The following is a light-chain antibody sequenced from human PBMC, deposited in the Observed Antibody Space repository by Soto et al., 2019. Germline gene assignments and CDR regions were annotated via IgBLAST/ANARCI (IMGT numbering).Light chain of an antibody. Sequence: QSVLTQPASVSGSPGQSITISCTGTSSDVGGYNYVSWYQQHPGKAPKLMIYDVSNRPSGVSNRFSGSKSGNTASLTISGLQAEDEADYYCSSYTSSSAIFGGGTKLHVL. CDR3: SSYTSSSAI. CDR1: SSDVGGYNY. CDR2: DVS. J-gene: IGLJ2*01. V-gene: IGLV2-14*01.